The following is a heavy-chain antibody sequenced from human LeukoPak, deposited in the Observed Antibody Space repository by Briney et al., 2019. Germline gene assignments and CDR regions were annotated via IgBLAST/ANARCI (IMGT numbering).Heavy chain of an antibody. V-gene: IGHV5-51*01. J-gene: IGHJ4*02. Sequence: GESLKISCKGSGYSFTSYWIGWVRQMPGKGLEWMGIIYPGDSGTRYSPSFQGQVTISADKSISTAYLQWSSLKASDTAMYYCAWGYDSSGYYPPLFDYWGQGTLVTVSS. D-gene: IGHD3-22*01. CDR3: AWGYDSSGYYPPLFDY. CDR1: GYSFTSYW. CDR2: IYPGDSGT.